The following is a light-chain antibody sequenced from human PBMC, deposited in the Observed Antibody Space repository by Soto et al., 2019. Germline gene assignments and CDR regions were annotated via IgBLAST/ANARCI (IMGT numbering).Light chain of an antibody. Sequence: QSVMTQPPSASGTPGQRVTISCSGSSSNIGSNYVYWYQQLPGTAPKLLMYLNDQRPSGVPDRFSGSKSGASASLDISGLRSEDEGDYFCAAWDDSLSGPLFGGGTKVTVL. CDR1: SSNIGSNY. CDR3: AAWDDSLSGPL. CDR2: LND. V-gene: IGLV1-47*02. J-gene: IGLJ2*01.